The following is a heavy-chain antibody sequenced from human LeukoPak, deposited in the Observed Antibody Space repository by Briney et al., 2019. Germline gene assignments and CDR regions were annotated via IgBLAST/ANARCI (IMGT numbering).Heavy chain of an antibody. Sequence: GGSLRLSCAASGFTFSSYWMSWVRQAPGKGLEWVSNINQDESEKYYVGSVKGRFTISRDNAKNSLYLQMNSLRAEGTAVYYCARGRLQLDSWGQGTLVTVSS. CDR3: ARGRLQLDS. CDR1: GFTFSSYW. D-gene: IGHD5-24*01. J-gene: IGHJ4*02. V-gene: IGHV3-7*03. CDR2: INQDESEK.